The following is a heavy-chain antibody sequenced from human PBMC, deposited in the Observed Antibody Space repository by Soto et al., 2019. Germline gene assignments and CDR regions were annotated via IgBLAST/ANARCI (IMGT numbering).Heavy chain of an antibody. V-gene: IGHV4-59*01. D-gene: IGHD6-13*01. CDR3: ARAYSSSWYAT. J-gene: IGHJ5*02. CDR2: IYYSGST. Sequence: SETLSLTCTVSGGSISSYYWSWVRQPPGKGLEWIGYIYYSGSTNYNPSLKSRVTISVDTSKNQFSLKLSSVTAADTAVYYCARAYSSSWYATWGQGTLVTVSS. CDR1: GGSISSYY.